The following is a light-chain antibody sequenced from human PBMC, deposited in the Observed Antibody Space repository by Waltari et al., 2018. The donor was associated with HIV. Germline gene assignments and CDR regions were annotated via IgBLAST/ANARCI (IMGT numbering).Light chain of an antibody. CDR2: LNSDGSH. Sequence: QLVLTQSPSASASLGASVKFTCTLTSGHSNYAIPWHQQQPEKGPPYLMKLNSDGSHSKGDGIPDRFSGSSSGAERYLTISSLQSEDEADYYCQTWDTGIRVFGGGTKLTVL. CDR1: SGHSNYA. J-gene: IGLJ3*02. CDR3: QTWDTGIRV. V-gene: IGLV4-69*01.